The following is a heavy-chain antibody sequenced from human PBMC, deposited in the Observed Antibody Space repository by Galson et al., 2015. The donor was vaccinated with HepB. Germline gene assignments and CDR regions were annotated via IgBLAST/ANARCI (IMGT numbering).Heavy chain of an antibody. CDR1: GYTFTGYY. J-gene: IGHJ4*02. V-gene: IGHV1-2*02. D-gene: IGHD2-2*01. Sequence: SVKVSCKASGYTFTGYYMHWVRQAPGQGLEWMGWINPNSGGTNYAQKFQGRVTMTRDTSISTAYMELSRLRSDDTAVYYCAREACRDCSSTSCCGVDYWGQGTLVTVSS. CDR2: INPNSGGT. CDR3: AREACRDCSSTSCCGVDY.